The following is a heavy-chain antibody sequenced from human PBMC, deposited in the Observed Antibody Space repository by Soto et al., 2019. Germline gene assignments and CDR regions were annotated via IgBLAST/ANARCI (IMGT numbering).Heavy chain of an antibody. Sequence: ASVKVSCKASGYTFTSYYMHWVRQAPGQGLEWMGIINPSGGSTSYAQKFQGRVTMTRDTSTSTVYMELSSLRSEDTAVYYCARERSIAVARYDAFDIWGQGTMVTVSS. CDR3: ARERSIAVARYDAFDI. V-gene: IGHV1-46*03. CDR1: GYTFTSYY. CDR2: INPSGGST. D-gene: IGHD6-19*01. J-gene: IGHJ3*02.